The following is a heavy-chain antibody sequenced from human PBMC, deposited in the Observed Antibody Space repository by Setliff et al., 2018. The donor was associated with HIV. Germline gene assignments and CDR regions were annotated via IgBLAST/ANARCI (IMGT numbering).Heavy chain of an antibody. V-gene: IGHV4-59*08. D-gene: IGHD3-3*01. CDR2: IYYTGRT. CDR1: GGSIDNYY. J-gene: IGHJ4*02. Sequence: SETLSLTCSVTGGSIDNYYWSWIRQSPGKGLEWIGHIYYTGRTNYNPSLQSRVNMSVDTSKNQLSLNLASVTAADTAIYYCVRHLLDYNFWSGYSTQNCFDYWGQGALVTVSS. CDR3: VRHLLDYNFWSGYSTQNCFDY.